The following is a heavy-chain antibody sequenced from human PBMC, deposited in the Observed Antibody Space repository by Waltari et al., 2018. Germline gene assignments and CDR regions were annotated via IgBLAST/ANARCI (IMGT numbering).Heavy chain of an antibody. D-gene: IGHD4-17*01. Sequence: QVQLVQSGAEVKKPGSSVKVSCKASGGTFSSYAISWVRQDPGQGLGWMGGIIPTFGTANYAQKFQGRVTITADESTSTAYMELSSLRSEDTAVYYCARDRPLFSTVPTWRYWYFDLWGRGTLVTVSS. V-gene: IGHV1-69*01. CDR1: GGTFSSYA. CDR3: ARDRPLFSTVPTWRYWYFDL. CDR2: IIPTFGTA. J-gene: IGHJ2*01.